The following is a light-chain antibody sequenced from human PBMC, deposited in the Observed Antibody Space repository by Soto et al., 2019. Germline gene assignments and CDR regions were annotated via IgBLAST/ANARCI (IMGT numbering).Light chain of an antibody. CDR3: QQPGKRPST. Sequence: VLKLSPDTLSLSPQDTATLSCRASQSVDRYVAWYQQKVGQAPRLLIYDAYSRATGVGARFTGSGSATDFSLTITSLEPEDFTLYYCQQPGKRPSTFGPGTKVDIK. CDR1: QSVDRY. V-gene: IGKV3-11*01. CDR2: DAY. J-gene: IGKJ2*02.